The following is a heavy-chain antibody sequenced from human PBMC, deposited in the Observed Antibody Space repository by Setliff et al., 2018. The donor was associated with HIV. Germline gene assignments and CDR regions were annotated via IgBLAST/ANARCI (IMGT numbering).Heavy chain of an antibody. Sequence: GGSLRLSCAASGFIFSDYYMSWVRQAPGKGLEWVANIKQDGSDKDYVDSVKGRFTISRDNAKNSLYLQMNSLRAEDTAVYYCANGFHYGYLFDYWGQGTLVTVSS. CDR3: ANGFHYGYLFDY. CDR2: IKQDGSDK. CDR1: GFIFSDYY. D-gene: IGHD3-16*01. J-gene: IGHJ4*02. V-gene: IGHV3-7*03.